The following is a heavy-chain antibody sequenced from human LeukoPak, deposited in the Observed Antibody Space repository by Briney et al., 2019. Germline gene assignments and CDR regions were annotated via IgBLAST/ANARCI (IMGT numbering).Heavy chain of an antibody. CDR2: TYYRSNWIN. D-gene: IGHD1-26*01. V-gene: IGHV6-1*01. Sequence: SLTLSLTCAISGDSVFSSTAAWNWTRQSPSRGLEWLGRTYYRSNWINEYAISVRGRIAINPDTSKNQFSLQLNSVTPEDTAVYFCARDDVGRRYDYWGNGIRVTVSS. J-gene: IGHJ4*01. CDR1: GDSVFSSTAA. CDR3: ARDDVGRRYDY.